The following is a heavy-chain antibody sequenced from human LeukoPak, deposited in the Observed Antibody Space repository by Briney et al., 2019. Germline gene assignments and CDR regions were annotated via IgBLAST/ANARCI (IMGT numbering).Heavy chain of an antibody. CDR3: ARDRITMVRGVSPLYYYYGMDV. V-gene: IGHV3-48*03. CDR2: ISSSGSTI. CDR1: GFTFSSYE. D-gene: IGHD3-10*01. J-gene: IGHJ6*04. Sequence: PGGSLRLSSAASGFTFSSYEMNWVRQAPGKGLEWVSYISSSGSTIYYADSVKGRFTISRDNAKNSLYLQMNSLRAEDTAVYYCARDRITMVRGVSPLYYYYGMDVWGKGTTVTVSS.